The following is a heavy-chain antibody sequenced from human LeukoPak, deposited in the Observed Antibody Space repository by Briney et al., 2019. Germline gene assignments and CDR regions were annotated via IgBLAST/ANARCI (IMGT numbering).Heavy chain of an antibody. Sequence: SETLSLTCTVSGASISSSYWSWVRQPPGEILEWIGFIYYNGNTNSNPSLKSRVTISADTSKNQFSLKLTPVTAADTAVYYCVRGNYDNRGYSNAFDIWGQGTMVTVSS. V-gene: IGHV4-59*01. D-gene: IGHD3-22*01. J-gene: IGHJ3*02. CDR1: GASISSSY. CDR2: IYYNGNT. CDR3: VRGNYDNRGYSNAFDI.